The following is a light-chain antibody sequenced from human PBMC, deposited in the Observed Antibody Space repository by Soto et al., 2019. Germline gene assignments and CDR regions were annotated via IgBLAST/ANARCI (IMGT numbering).Light chain of an antibody. CDR1: QSFSSSY. CDR2: GAS. J-gene: IGKJ4*01. Sequence: EIVMTQSPGTLSLSPGERATLSCRASQSFSSSYLAWYQQKPGQAPRLLIFGASRRATGIPDRFSGGGSGTDFSLTISRLQPEEFAAYYCQQYGSSSLTFGGGTKVEI. V-gene: IGKV3-20*01. CDR3: QQYGSSSLT.